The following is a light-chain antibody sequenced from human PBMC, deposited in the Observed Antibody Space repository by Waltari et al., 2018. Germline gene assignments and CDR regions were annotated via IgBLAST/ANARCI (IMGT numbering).Light chain of an antibody. Sequence: DIQMTQSPSSLSASVGDKVTITCQASQTISDWLAWFQQKPGKAPQPLIYKASNLKSGGPSRFSGSGSGTDFTLTISSLQPEGFATYYCQQDSSAPWTFGQGTKVEIK. CDR2: KAS. CDR1: QTISDW. CDR3: QQDSSAPWT. V-gene: IGKV1-16*01. J-gene: IGKJ1*01.